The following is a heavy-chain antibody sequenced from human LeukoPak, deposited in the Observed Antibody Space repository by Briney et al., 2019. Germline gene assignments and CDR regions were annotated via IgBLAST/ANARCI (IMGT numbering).Heavy chain of an antibody. Sequence: GGSLRLSCAASGFTFSSYGMSWVRQAPGKGLEWVSAISGSGVYTSYADSVKGRFTISRDNSKNTLYLQMNSLRDGDTAVYYCANCVTGSYAVDYWGQGTLVTVSS. J-gene: IGHJ4*02. D-gene: IGHD3-16*01. CDR1: GFTFSSYG. CDR2: ISGSGVYT. V-gene: IGHV3-23*01. CDR3: ANCVTGSYAVDY.